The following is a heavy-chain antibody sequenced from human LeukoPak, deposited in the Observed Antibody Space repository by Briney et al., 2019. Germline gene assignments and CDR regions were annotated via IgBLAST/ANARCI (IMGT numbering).Heavy chain of an antibody. CDR1: GFTFSSYS. CDR2: ISSSSSTI. D-gene: IGHD4-17*01. CDR3: ARVALLSPTTVTSFDY. Sequence: GGSLRLSCAASGFTFSSYSMNWVRQAPGKGLEWVSYISSSSSTIYYADSVKGRFTISRDNAKNSLYLQMNSLRAEDTAVYYCARVALLSPTTVTSFDYWGQGSLVTVSS. V-gene: IGHV3-48*01. J-gene: IGHJ4*02.